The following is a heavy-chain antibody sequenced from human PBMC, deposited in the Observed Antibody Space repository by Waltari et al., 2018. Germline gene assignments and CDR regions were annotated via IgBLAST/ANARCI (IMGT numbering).Heavy chain of an antibody. D-gene: IGHD3-10*01. V-gene: IGHV4-39*07. CDR1: GGSISSSSYY. CDR3: ARDVTTYYYGSGSYYIDF. CDR2: IYYSGST. Sequence: QLQLKESGPGLVKPSETLSLTCTVSGGSISSSSYYWGWIRQPPGQGLEWIGSIYYSGSTYYNPSLKSRVTISVDTSKTQFSLKLSSVTAADTAVYYCARDVTTYYYGSGSYYIDFWGQGTLVTVSS. J-gene: IGHJ4*02.